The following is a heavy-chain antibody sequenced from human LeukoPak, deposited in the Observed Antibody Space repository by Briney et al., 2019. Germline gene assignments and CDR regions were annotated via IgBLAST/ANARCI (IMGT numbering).Heavy chain of an antibody. D-gene: IGHD2-2*01. CDR3: AKDPCSTTSCYSVY. Sequence: SGGSLRLSCAASGFTFSSYGMHWVRQAPGKGLDWVAVISYDGSNKYYADSVKGRFTISRDNPKNTLYLQMNSLRAEDTAVYYCAKDPCSTTSCYSVYWGQGTLVTVSS. V-gene: IGHV3-30*18. J-gene: IGHJ4*02. CDR1: GFTFSSYG. CDR2: ISYDGSNK.